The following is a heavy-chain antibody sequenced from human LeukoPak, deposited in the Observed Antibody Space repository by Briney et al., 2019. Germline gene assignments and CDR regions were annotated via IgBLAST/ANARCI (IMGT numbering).Heavy chain of an antibody. J-gene: IGHJ4*02. CDR1: GFTFSSYV. V-gene: IGHV3-23*01. Sequence: GGSLRLSCAASGFTFSSYVMSWVRQAPGNGLEWVSAIISGGSTYYADSVKGRFTISRDNSKNTLYLQMNSLRAEDTAVYYCAKAAFVAVVPSFDYWGQGTLVTVSS. CDR3: AKAAFVAVVPSFDY. D-gene: IGHD2-2*01. CDR2: IISGGST.